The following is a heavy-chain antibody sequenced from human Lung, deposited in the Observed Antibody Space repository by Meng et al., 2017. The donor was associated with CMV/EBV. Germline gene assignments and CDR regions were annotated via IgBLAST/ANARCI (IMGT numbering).Heavy chain of an antibody. D-gene: IGHD6-6*01. CDR2: IYPGDSDT. V-gene: IGHV5-51*01. J-gene: IGHJ5*02. CDR1: GYSFTSYW. CDR3: ARGVYSSTSNWFDT. Sequence: XVSCKGSGYSFTSYWIGWVRQMPGKGLEWRSIIYPGDSDTRYSPSFQGQVTISADKSISTAYLQWSSLKASDTAMYYCARGVYSSTSNWFDTWGQGAMVTVSS.